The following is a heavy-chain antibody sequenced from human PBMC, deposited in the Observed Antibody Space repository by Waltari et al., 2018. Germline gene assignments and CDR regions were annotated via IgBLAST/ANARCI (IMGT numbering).Heavy chain of an antibody. CDR3: AGFLWSPPSWMAGTLNYFDY. Sequence: QVQLQQWGAGLLKPSETLSLTCPVYGGSFRGYYWSWIRQPPGKGREWIGEMMKRGIVNTDPARKGGVTVSVYTYKIRCSLKRGSVTAADTAVYYCAGFLWSPPSWMAGTLNYFDYWGQGTLVTVSS. V-gene: IGHV4-34*12. J-gene: IGHJ4*02. CDR2: MMKRGIV. D-gene: IGHD6-19*01. CDR1: GGSFRGYY.